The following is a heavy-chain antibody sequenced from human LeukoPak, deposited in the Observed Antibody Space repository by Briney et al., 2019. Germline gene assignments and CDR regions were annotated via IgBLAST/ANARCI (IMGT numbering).Heavy chain of an antibody. V-gene: IGHV3-23*01. Sequence: AGGSLRLSCAASGFTFSSYAMSWVRQAPGKGLEWVSAISGSGGSTYYADSVKGRFTISRDNSKNSLYLQMNSLRTEDTALYYCAKDHNYYDSGGHKPSFDYWGQGTLVTVSS. D-gene: IGHD3-22*01. CDR1: GFTFSSYA. CDR3: AKDHNYYDSGGHKPSFDY. J-gene: IGHJ4*02. CDR2: ISGSGGST.